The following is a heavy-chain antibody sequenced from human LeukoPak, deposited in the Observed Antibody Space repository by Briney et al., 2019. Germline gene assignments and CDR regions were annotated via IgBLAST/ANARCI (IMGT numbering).Heavy chain of an antibody. CDR1: GFTFSSYA. Sequence: GGSLRFSCAASGFTFSSYAMSWVRQAPGKGLEWVSALSGSGGSTYYADSVKGRCTISRDNSKNTLFLQMNSLRAEDTAVYYCAKYSSSWYPYYGMDVWGQGTSVTVSS. J-gene: IGHJ6*02. CDR2: LSGSGGST. D-gene: IGHD6-13*01. V-gene: IGHV3-23*01. CDR3: AKYSSSWYPYYGMDV.